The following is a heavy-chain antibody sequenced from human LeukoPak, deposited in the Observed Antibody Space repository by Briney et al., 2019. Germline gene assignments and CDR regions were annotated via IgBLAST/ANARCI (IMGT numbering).Heavy chain of an antibody. CDR3: AREKIRGVILGDDAFDI. J-gene: IGHJ3*02. Sequence: SETLSLTCTVSGGSISSGGYYWSWIRQPAGKGLEWIGRIYTSGSTNYNPSLKSRVTMSVDTSKNQFSLKLSSVTAADTAVYYCAREKIRGVILGDDAFDIWGQGTMVTVSS. CDR1: GGSISSGGYY. D-gene: IGHD3-10*01. CDR2: IYTSGST. V-gene: IGHV4-61*02.